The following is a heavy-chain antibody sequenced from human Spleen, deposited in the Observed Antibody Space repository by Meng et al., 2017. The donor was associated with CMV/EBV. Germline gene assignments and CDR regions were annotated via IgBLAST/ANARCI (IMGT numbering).Heavy chain of an antibody. Sequence: SETLSLTCAVYGGSFSGYYGSWIRQPPGKGLEWIGEINHSGSTNYNPSLKSRVTISVDTSKNQFSLKLSSVTAADTAVYYCARGPVYWSAPRWFDPWGQGTLVTVSS. CDR3: ARGPVYWSAPRWFDP. D-gene: IGHD3-3*01. CDR2: INHSGST. V-gene: IGHV4-34*01. J-gene: IGHJ5*02. CDR1: GGSFSGYY.